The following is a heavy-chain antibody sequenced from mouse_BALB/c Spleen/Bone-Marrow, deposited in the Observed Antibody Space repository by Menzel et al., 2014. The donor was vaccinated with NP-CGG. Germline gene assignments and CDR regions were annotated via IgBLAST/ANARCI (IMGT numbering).Heavy chain of an antibody. D-gene: IGHD2-2*01. V-gene: IGHV2-9*02. CDR3: ARDREYGYYYAMDY. CDR1: GLSLTSYG. CDR2: ILDGGST. Sequence: VQLQQSGPGLVAPSQSLSITCPVSGLSLTSYGVHWVRQPPGKGLEWLGVILDGGSTNYNSALMSRLSISKDNSKSQIFLKMNSLQTDDTAMYYCARDREYGYYYAMDYWGQGTSVTVSS. J-gene: IGHJ4*01.